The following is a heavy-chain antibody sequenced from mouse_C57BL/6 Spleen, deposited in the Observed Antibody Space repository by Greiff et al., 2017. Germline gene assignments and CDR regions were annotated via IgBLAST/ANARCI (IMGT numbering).Heavy chain of an antibody. CDR3: ARGGKSYYAMDY. Sequence: SGPVLVKPGASVKMSCKASGYTFTDYYMNWVKQSHGKSLEWIGVINPYNGGTSYNQKFKGKATLTVDKSSSTAYMELNSLTSEDSAVYYCARGGKSYYAMDYWGQGTSVTVSS. CDR2: INPYNGGT. V-gene: IGHV1-19*01. D-gene: IGHD1-1*02. CDR1: GYTFTDYY. J-gene: IGHJ4*01.